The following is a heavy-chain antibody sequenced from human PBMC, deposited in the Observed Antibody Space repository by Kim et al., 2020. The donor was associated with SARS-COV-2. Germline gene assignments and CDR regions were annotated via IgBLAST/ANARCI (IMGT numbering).Heavy chain of an antibody. CDR2: IYYSGST. CDR3: ARLAGYSSSPGG. CDR1: GGSISSSSYY. D-gene: IGHD6-13*01. Sequence: SETLSLTCTVSGGSISSSSYYWGWIRQPPGKGLEWIGSIYYSGSTYYNPSLKSRVTISVDTSKNQFSLKLSSVTAADTAVYYCARLAGYSSSPGGWGQGTLVTVSS. V-gene: IGHV4-39*01. J-gene: IGHJ4*02.